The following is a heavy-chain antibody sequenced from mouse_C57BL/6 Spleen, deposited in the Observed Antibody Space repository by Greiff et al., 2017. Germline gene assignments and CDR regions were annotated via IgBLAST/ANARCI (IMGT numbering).Heavy chain of an antibody. V-gene: IGHV1-50*01. CDR1: GYTFTSYW. J-gene: IGHJ3*01. D-gene: IGHD3-2*02. Sequence: QVQLQQPGAELVKPGASVKLSCKASGYTFTSYWMQWVNQRPGQGLEWIGEIDPSDSYTNYNQKFKGKATLTVDTSSSTAFMQLSSLTSEDSAVYYCARLFGQAWFAYWGQGTLVTVSA. CDR2: IDPSDSYT. CDR3: ARLFGQAWFAY.